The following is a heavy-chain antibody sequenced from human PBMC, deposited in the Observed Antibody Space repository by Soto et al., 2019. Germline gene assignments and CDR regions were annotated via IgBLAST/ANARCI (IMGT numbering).Heavy chain of an antibody. CDR3: TRRYCSGGGCYSDFDY. V-gene: IGHV3-73*01. Sequence: PGGSLRLSCAASGFTLSGFDIHWFRQASGEGLEWVGRIKTKVESYATELAASVKGRFTISRDDPKNTAYLEMNSLKTEDTAVYYCTRRYCSGGGCYSDFDYWGQGA. J-gene: IGHJ4*02. CDR2: IKTKVESYAT. CDR1: GFTLSGFD. D-gene: IGHD2-15*01.